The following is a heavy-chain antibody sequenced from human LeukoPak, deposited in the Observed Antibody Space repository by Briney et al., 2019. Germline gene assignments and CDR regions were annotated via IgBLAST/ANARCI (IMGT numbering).Heavy chain of an antibody. J-gene: IGHJ4*02. D-gene: IGHD3-22*01. V-gene: IGHV3-66*01. CDR1: GFTVSSNY. CDR3: ASSTQYYYEGSFDY. CDR2: IYSGGST. Sequence: GGSLSLSCAASGFTVSSNYMSWVRQAPGKGLEWVSVIYSGGSTYYADSVKGRFTISRDNSKNTLYLQMNSLRAEDTAVYYCASSTQYYYEGSFDYWGQGTLVTVSS.